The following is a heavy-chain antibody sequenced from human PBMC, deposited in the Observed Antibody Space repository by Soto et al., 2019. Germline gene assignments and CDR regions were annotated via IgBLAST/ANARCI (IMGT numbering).Heavy chain of an antibody. CDR3: ARDAIGGGAHYYLDY. D-gene: IGHD3-10*01. V-gene: IGHV1-2*02. Sequence: GASVKVSCRASEYTFTGYYMHGVRQAPGQGLEWMGWINPNSGGTDYAQKFQGRVTMTRDASISTAYMELTSLRSDYTDVYYCARDAIGGGAHYYLDYCGQRNLVAFSS. CDR2: INPNSGGT. CDR1: EYTFTGYY. J-gene: IGHJ4*02.